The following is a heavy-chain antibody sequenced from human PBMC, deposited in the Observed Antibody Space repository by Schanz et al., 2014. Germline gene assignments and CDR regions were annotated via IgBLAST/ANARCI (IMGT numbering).Heavy chain of an antibody. J-gene: IGHJ4*02. D-gene: IGHD1-1*01. CDR3: ARAHGNNWYGKGLDY. CDR2: IGYLGDT. Sequence: EVQLVESGGGLVQPGGSLRLSCGGSGFTLSNSDMHWVRQGTGKGLEWVLTIGYLGDTYYPDSVKGRFTVSRDSGQNSLYLQMNSLRADDTAVYFCARAHGNNWYGKGLDYWGQGTLVTVSS. V-gene: IGHV3-13*01. CDR1: GFTLSNSD.